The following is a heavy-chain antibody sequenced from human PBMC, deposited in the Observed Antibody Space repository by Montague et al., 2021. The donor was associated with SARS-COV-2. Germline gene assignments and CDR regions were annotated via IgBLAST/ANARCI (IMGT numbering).Heavy chain of an antibody. Sequence: SETLSLTCTVSNGSINSYYWSWVRKPPGKRLEWIGYIYYRGSTNYNPSLESRVTMSIDTSKNQFSLKLRSVTAADTADYFCAREGLHNWFDPWGQGTLVIVSS. CDR3: AREGLHNWFDP. CDR1: NGSINSYY. J-gene: IGHJ5*02. V-gene: IGHV4-59*01. CDR2: IYYRGST.